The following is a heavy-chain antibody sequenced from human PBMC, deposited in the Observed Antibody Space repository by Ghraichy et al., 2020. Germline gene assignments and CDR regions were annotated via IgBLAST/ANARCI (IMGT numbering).Heavy chain of an antibody. Sequence: GGSLRLSCTVSGFTFSSYWMSWVRQAPGKGLEWVAMIKIDGSDKYYVDSMEGRFTISRDNAKNSLYLQMNSLRDEDTAVYYCVRGGGFLGDYWGQGTLVTVSS. V-gene: IGHV3-7*03. D-gene: IGHD3-16*01. J-gene: IGHJ4*02. CDR1: GFTFSSYW. CDR3: VRGGGFLGDY. CDR2: IKIDGSDK.